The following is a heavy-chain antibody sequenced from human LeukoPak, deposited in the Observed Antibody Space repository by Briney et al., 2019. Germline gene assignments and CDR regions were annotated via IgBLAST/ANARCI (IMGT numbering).Heavy chain of an antibody. CDR1: GFTFSNYY. D-gene: IGHD2-2*02. V-gene: IGHV3-11*01. J-gene: IGHJ4*02. Sequence: GGSLRLSCAASGFTFSNYYMSWIRQAPGKGLEWVSYISSGGETTNYGESVKGRFTISRDNAKTSLYLQMNSLRADDTAVYYCAKYCSSTSCNIDNWGQGTLVTVSS. CDR2: ISSGGETT. CDR3: AKYCSSTSCNIDN.